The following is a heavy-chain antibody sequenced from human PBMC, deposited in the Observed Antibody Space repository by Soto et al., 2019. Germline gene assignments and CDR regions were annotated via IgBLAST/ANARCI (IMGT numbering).Heavy chain of an antibody. CDR2: IYYSGST. CDR1: GGSISSGGFH. CDR3: ARDPAAGRGNFDY. V-gene: IGHV4-31*03. D-gene: IGHD6-13*01. Sequence: QVQLQESGPGLVKPSQTLSLTCTVSGGSISSGGFHWNWIRQHPGKGLEWIGYIYYSGSTYYNPSLKSRITISVDTSKNHFSLKLSSVTAADTAVYYCARDPAAGRGNFDYWGKGTLVTVSS. J-gene: IGHJ4*02.